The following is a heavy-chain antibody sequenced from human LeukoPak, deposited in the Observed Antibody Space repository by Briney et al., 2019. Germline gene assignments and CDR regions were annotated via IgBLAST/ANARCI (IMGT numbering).Heavy chain of an antibody. CDR1: GFIFTNYF. CDR2: IKHDGSEK. D-gene: IGHD5-12*01. V-gene: IGHV3-7*01. J-gene: IGHJ6*02. Sequence: GGSLRLSCAASGFIFTNYFMSWVRQAPGKGLEWVASIKHDGSEKYYVDSVRGRFTISRDNTKNSLYLQMSSLRAEDTAVYYCAKSGGYDFPYYYYGMDVWGQGTTVTVSS. CDR3: AKSGGYDFPYYYYGMDV.